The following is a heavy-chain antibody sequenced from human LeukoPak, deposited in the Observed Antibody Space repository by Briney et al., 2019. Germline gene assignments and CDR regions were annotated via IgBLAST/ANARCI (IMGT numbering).Heavy chain of an antibody. CDR3: ARCLSQNNWFDP. V-gene: IGHV5-51*01. Sequence: GESLKISCKGSGYSFTSYWIGWVRQMPGKGLEWIGIIYPGDSDTRYSPSFQGQVTISADKPISTAYLQWSSLKAPDTAMYYCARCLSQNNWFDPWGQGTLVTVSS. J-gene: IGHJ5*02. CDR1: GYSFTSYW. CDR2: IYPGDSDT. D-gene: IGHD5/OR15-5a*01.